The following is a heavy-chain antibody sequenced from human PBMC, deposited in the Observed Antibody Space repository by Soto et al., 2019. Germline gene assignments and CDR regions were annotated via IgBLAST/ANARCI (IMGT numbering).Heavy chain of an antibody. Sequence: PGGSLRLSCAASGFTFSSYAMHWVRQAPGKGLEWVAVISYDGSNKYYADSVKGRSTISRDNSKNTLYLQMNSLRAEDTAVYYCAREDIVVVPAALTLNWFDPWGQGTLVTVSS. V-gene: IGHV3-30-3*01. CDR1: GFTFSSYA. J-gene: IGHJ5*02. CDR3: AREDIVVVPAALTLNWFDP. D-gene: IGHD2-2*01. CDR2: ISYDGSNK.